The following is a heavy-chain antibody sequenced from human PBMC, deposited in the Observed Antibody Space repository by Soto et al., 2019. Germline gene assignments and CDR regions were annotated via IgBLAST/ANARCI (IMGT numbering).Heavy chain of an antibody. CDR3: AIGDSSSWYLNWFDP. CDR1: GYTFTSYD. J-gene: IGHJ5*02. D-gene: IGHD6-13*01. V-gene: IGHV1-8*01. CDR2: MNPNSGNT. Sequence: ASVKVSCKASGYTFTSYDINWVRQATEQGLEWMGWMNPNSGNTGYAQKFQGRVTMTRNTSISTAYMELSSLRSEDTAVYYCAIGDSSSWYLNWFDPWGQRTLVTGSS.